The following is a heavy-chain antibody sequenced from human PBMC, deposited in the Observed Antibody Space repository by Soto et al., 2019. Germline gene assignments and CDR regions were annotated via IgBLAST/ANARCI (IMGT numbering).Heavy chain of an antibody. J-gene: IGHJ6*02. CDR2: IYYSGST. CDR1: GGSISSSSYY. V-gene: IGHV4-39*01. D-gene: IGHD2-15*01. Sequence: LSLTCTVSGGSISSSSYYWGWIRQPPGKGLEWIGSIYYSGSTYYTPSLRSRVTISVDTSKNQFLLKLSSVTAAETAVYYCARVVVSPNYYYYYGLDVWGQGTTVTVSS. CDR3: ARVVVSPNYYYYYGLDV.